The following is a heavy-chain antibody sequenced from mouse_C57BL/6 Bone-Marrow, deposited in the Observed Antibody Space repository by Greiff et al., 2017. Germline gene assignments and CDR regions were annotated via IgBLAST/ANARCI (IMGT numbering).Heavy chain of an antibody. CDR1: GFTFSSYG. D-gene: IGHD1-3*01. CDR3: ASPLKVGNYAMDY. V-gene: IGHV5-6*01. CDR2: ISSGGSYT. J-gene: IGHJ4*01. Sequence: VQLQQSGGDLVKPGGSLKLSCAASGFTFSSYGMSWVRQTPDKRLEWVATISSGGSYTYYPDSVKGRFTISRDNAKNTLYLQMSSLKSEDTAMYYCASPLKVGNYAMDYWGQGTSVTVSS.